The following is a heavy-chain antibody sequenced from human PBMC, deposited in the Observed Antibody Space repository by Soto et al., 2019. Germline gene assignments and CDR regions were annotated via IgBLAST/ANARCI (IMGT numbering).Heavy chain of an antibody. Sequence: GASVKFSCKASGGTFSSYTISGVRQAPGQGLEWMGRIIPILGIANYAQKFQGRVTITADKSTSTAYMELSSLRSEDTAVYYCATWPYCSGGSCYSSRGAFDIWGQGTMVTVSS. CDR3: ATWPYCSGGSCYSSRGAFDI. D-gene: IGHD2-15*01. V-gene: IGHV1-69*02. J-gene: IGHJ3*02. CDR2: IIPILGIA. CDR1: GGTFSSYT.